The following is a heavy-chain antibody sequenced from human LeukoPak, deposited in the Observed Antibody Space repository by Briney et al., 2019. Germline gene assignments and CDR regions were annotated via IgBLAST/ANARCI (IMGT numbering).Heavy chain of an antibody. CDR1: GFTFSSYG. CDR2: ISYDGSNK. Sequence: GGSLRLSCAASGFTFSSYGMHWVRQVPGKGLEWVAVISYDGSNKYYADSVKGRFTISRDNSKNTLYLQMNSLRGEDTAVYYCAKVRPSYTASFYFDYWGQGTLVTVSS. V-gene: IGHV3-30*18. D-gene: IGHD5-18*01. CDR3: AKVRPSYTASFYFDY. J-gene: IGHJ4*02.